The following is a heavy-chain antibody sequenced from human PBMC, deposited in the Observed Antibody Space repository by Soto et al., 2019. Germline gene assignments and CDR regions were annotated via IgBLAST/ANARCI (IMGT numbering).Heavy chain of an antibody. V-gene: IGHV3-7*01. CDR2: IKEDGSEK. CDR3: ARGWGYFDSSGFPYLYAMDV. Sequence: GGSLRLSCAASGFTFSTYWMSWVRQAPGKGLEWVANIKEDGSEKYYVDSVEGRFTISRDNAMNSLYLQMTSLRAEDTALYYCARGWGYFDSSGFPYLYAMDVWGQGTTVTVSS. D-gene: IGHD3-22*01. J-gene: IGHJ6*02. CDR1: GFTFSTYW.